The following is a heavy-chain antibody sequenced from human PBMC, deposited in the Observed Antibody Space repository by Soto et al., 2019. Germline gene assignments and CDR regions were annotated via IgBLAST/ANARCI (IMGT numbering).Heavy chain of an antibody. V-gene: IGHV4-39*01. J-gene: IGHJ5*02. CDR2: IYYSGST. CDR3: ASRMVYANYSPFWSEIDP. CDR1: GGSISSSSYY. D-gene: IGHD2-8*01. Sequence: SETLSLTCTVSGGSISSSSYYWGWIRQPPGKGLEWIGSIYYSGSTYYNPSLKSRVTISVDTSKNQFSLKLSSVTAADTAVYYCASRMVYANYSPFWSEIDPWGQGTPVTVSS.